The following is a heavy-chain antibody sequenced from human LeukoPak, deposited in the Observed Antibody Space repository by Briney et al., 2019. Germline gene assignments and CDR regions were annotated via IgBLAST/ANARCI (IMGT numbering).Heavy chain of an antibody. V-gene: IGHV1-2*06. D-gene: IGHD2-15*01. CDR3: ARDLRFVVVVAATSAFDI. CDR1: GYTFTGYY. Sequence: ASVKVSCKXSGYTFTGYYMHWVQQAPGQGLEWMGRINPNSGGTNYAQKFQGRVTMTRDTSISTAYMELSRLRSDDTAVYYCARDLRFVVVVAATSAFDIWGQGAMVTVSS. CDR2: INPNSGGT. J-gene: IGHJ3*02.